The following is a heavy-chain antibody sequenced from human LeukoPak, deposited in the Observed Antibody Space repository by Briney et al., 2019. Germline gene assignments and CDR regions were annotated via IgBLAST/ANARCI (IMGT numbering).Heavy chain of an antibody. D-gene: IGHD2-15*01. J-gene: IGHJ3*02. CDR3: ARAHDIVVVVAATHDAFDI. V-gene: IGHV4-59*01. CDR1: GGSISSYY. Sequence: KPSETLSLTCTVSGGSISSYYWSWIRQPPGKGLEWIGYIYYSESTNYNPSLKSRVTISVDTSKNQFSLKLSSVTAADTAVYYCARAHDIVVVVAATHDAFDIWGQGTMVTVSS. CDR2: IYYSEST.